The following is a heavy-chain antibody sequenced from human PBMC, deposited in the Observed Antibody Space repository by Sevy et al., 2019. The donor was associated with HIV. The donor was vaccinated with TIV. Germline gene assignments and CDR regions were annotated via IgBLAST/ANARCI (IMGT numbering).Heavy chain of an antibody. CDR2: IKQDGSEK. J-gene: IGHJ4*02. Sequence: GGSLRLSCAASGFTFSSYWMSWVRQAPGKGLEWVANIKQDGSEKYYVDSVKGRFTISRDNAKNSLYLQMNSLRVEDTAVYYCARDYSGSYYYSRYYFDYWGQGTLVTVSS. CDR1: GFTFSSYW. CDR3: ARDYSGSYYYSRYYFDY. D-gene: IGHD1-26*01. V-gene: IGHV3-7*03.